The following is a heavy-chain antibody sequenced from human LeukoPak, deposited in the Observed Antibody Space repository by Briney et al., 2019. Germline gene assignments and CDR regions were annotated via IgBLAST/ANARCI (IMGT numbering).Heavy chain of an antibody. Sequence: PSETLSLTCTVSGYSISSGYYWSWIRQPPGKGLEWIGYIYYSGSTNYNPSLKSRVTISVDTSKNQFSLKLSSVTAADTAVYYCARAPTPEGDVWGKGTTVTVSS. CDR2: IYYSGST. CDR3: ARAPTPEGDV. V-gene: IGHV4-61*01. J-gene: IGHJ6*04. D-gene: IGHD2-15*01. CDR1: GYSISSGYY.